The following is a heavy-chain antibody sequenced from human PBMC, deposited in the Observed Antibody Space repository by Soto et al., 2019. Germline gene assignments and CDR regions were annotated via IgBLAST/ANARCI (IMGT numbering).Heavy chain of an antibody. CDR3: AKDWGGEGYSSASTSDY. CDR2: ISYDGRNK. CDR1: GFTFSSYG. D-gene: IGHD5-18*01. J-gene: IGHJ4*02. V-gene: IGHV3-30*18. Sequence: QVQLVESGGGVVQPGRTLRLSCAASGFTFSSYGMHWVRQAPGKGLEWVAVISYDGRNKYYADSVKGRFTISRDNSKNTLYLQMNSLRAEDTAVYYCAKDWGGEGYSSASTSDYWGQGTMVTVSS.